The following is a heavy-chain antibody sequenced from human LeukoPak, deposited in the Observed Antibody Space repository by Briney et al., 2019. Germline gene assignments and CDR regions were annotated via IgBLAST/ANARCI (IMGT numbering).Heavy chain of an antibody. V-gene: IGHV3-30*02. Sequence: GGSLRLSCAASGFTFSSYGMHWVRQAPGKGLEWVAFIRYDGSNKYYADSVKGRFTISRDNSKNTLYLQMNSLRAEDTAVYYCAKVAGLELLQPFDYWGQGTLVTVSS. CDR3: AKVAGLELLQPFDY. J-gene: IGHJ4*02. CDR2: IRYDGSNK. D-gene: IGHD1-26*01. CDR1: GFTFSSYG.